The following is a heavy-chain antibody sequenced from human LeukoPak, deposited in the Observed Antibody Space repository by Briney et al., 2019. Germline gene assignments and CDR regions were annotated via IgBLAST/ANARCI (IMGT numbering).Heavy chain of an antibody. D-gene: IGHD2-2*01. J-gene: IGHJ3*02. CDR1: GYTFTGYY. V-gene: IGHV1-2*02. CDR3: AKPILGYCSSTSCYDAFDT. CDR2: INPNSGGT. Sequence: GASVKVSCKASGYTFTGYYMHWVRQAPGQGLEWMGWINPNSGGTNYAQKFQGRVTMTRDTSISTAYMELSRLRSDDTAVYYCAKPILGYCSSTSCYDAFDTWGQGTMVTVSS.